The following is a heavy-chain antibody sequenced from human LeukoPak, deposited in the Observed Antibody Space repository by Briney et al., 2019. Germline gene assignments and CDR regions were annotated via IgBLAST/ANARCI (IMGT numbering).Heavy chain of an antibody. Sequence: EASVKVSCKASGYTFTSYGISWVRQAPGQGLEWMGWISAYNGNTNYAQKLQGRVTMTTDTSTSTAYMELRSLRSDDTAVYYCARGNYGSGSYWFDPWGQGTLVTVSS. CDR3: ARGNYGSGSYWFDP. CDR2: ISAYNGNT. CDR1: GYTFTSYG. J-gene: IGHJ5*02. V-gene: IGHV1-18*01. D-gene: IGHD3-10*01.